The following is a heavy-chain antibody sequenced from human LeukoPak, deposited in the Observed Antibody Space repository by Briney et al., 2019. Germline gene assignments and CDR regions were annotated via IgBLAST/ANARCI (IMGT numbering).Heavy chain of an antibody. CDR2: INPNSGGT. V-gene: IGHV1-2*02. CDR1: GYTFTGYY. Sequence: ASVKVSCKASGYTFTGYYMHWVRQAPGQGLEWMGWINPNSGGTNYAQKFQGRATMTRDTSISTAYMELSRLRSDDTAVYYCARTDSSGWVGFDYWGQGTLVTVSS. D-gene: IGHD6-19*01. J-gene: IGHJ4*02. CDR3: ARTDSSGWVGFDY.